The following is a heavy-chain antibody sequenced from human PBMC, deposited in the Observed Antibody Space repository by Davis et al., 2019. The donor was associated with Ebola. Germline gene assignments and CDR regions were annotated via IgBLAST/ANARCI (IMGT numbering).Heavy chain of an antibody. CDR3: ARGGDDSSGYSNDY. J-gene: IGHJ4*02. CDR1: GFTVSSNY. V-gene: IGHV3-66*01. D-gene: IGHD3-22*01. CDR2: IYSGGST. Sequence: PGGSLRLSCAASGFTVSSNYMSWVRQAPGKGLEWVSVIYSGGSTYYADSVKGRFTISRDNSKNTLYLQMNSLRAEDTAVYYCARGGDDSSGYSNDYWGQGTLVTVSS.